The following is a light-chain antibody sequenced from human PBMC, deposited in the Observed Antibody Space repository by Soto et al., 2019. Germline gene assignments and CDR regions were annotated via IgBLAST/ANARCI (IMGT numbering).Light chain of an antibody. CDR1: QGISTF. CDR2: AAS. Sequence: AIRLTQSPSSLSASPGDRVNVTCRVSQGISTFVAWYQQKPGSAPKFLMHAASTLHSGVPSRFSGSGSGTNFTLTISGLQSEDFATYYCQQYYSYPRTFGQGTKVEVK. V-gene: IGKV1-8*01. CDR3: QQYYSYPRT. J-gene: IGKJ1*01.